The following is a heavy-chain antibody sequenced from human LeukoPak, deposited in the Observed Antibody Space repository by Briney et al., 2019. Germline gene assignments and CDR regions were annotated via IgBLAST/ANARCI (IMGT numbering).Heavy chain of an antibody. J-gene: IGHJ4*02. CDR2: ISYDGSNK. Sequence: SCKVSGYTLTELSMHWVRQAPGKGLEWVAVISYDGSNKYYADSVKGRFTISRDNSKNTLYLQMNSLRAEDTAVYYCARQPVTTSSFDYWGQGTLVTVSS. CDR3: ARQPVTTSSFDY. D-gene: IGHD4-17*01. CDR1: GYTLTELS. V-gene: IGHV3-30-3*01.